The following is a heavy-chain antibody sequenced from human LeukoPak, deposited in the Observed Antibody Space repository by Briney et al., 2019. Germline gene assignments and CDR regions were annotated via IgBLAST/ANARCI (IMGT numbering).Heavy chain of an antibody. CDR1: GYTFTSYD. CDR3: ARGTLELHYYYMDV. CDR2: MNPNSGNT. Sequence: GASVKVSCKASGYTFTSYDINWVRQATGQGLEWMGWMNPNSGNTGYAQKFQGRVTVTRNTSISTAYMELSSLRSEDTAVYYCARGTLELHYYYMDVWGKGTTVTVSS. J-gene: IGHJ6*03. V-gene: IGHV1-8*01. D-gene: IGHD1-7*01.